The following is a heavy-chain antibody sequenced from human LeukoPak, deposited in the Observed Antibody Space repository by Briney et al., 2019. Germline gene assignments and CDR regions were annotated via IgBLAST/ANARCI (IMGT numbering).Heavy chain of an antibody. D-gene: IGHD6-13*01. J-gene: IGHJ4*01. CDR1: GGSISSGGYS. CDR3: ARTAAGYLSYYFDY. CDR2: IYHSGST. Sequence: SETLSLTCAVSGGSISSGGYSWSWIRQPPGKGLEWIGSIYHSGSTFYNSSLKGRVTISVDTTRNQFSLNLNPVTAADTAVYYCARTAAGYLSYYFDYWGQGTLVSVSS. V-gene: IGHV4-30-2*03.